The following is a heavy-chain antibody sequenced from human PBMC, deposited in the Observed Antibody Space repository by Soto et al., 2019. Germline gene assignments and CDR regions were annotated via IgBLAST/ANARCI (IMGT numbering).Heavy chain of an antibody. CDR2: VSHDGRNT. Sequence: VQLVESGGGVVQPGRSLRLSCAASGFTFSDYAMHWVRQASGKGLEWVAVVSHDGRNTHYADSVKGRFTISRDSSKNTVSLEMTSLRAEDMAVYYCAKGGRQWLVTSDFIYWGQGALVTVSS. V-gene: IGHV3-30*18. J-gene: IGHJ4*02. D-gene: IGHD6-19*01. CDR3: AKGGRQWLVTSDFIY. CDR1: GFTFSDYA.